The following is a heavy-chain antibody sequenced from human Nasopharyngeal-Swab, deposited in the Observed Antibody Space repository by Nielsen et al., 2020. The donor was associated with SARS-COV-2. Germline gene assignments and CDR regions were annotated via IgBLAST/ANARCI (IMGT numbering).Heavy chain of an antibody. CDR3: ARERGGGYGDY. Sequence: ESLRLSCATSGFTFSPYTMTWVRQAPGKGLQWISYITSGNSVQYADSVRGRFTISRDNAKNSLYLQMNSLTAEDTAVYYCARERGGGYGDYWGQGTLVTVSS. V-gene: IGHV3-48*04. CDR1: GFTFSPYT. J-gene: IGHJ4*02. CDR2: ITSGNSV. D-gene: IGHD5-12*01.